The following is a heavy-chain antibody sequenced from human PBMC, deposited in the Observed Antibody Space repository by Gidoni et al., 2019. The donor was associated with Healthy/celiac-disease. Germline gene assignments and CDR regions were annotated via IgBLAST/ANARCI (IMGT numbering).Heavy chain of an antibody. CDR3: ARAYDSSGVLTG. J-gene: IGHJ4*02. CDR1: GSSISSYY. CDR2: IYYSGST. D-gene: IGHD3-22*01. Sequence: QVQLQESGPGLVKPSEPLSLTGPVSGSSISSYYWSWIRQPPGKGLEWIGYIYYSGSTNYNPSLKSRVTISVDTSKNQFSLKLSSVTAADTAVYYCARAYDSSGVLTGWGQGTLVTVSS. V-gene: IGHV4-59*01.